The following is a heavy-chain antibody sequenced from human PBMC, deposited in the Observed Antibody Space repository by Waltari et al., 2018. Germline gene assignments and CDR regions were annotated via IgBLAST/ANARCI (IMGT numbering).Heavy chain of an antibody. CDR1: GYSISSGYY. CDR2: IYHSGST. V-gene: IGHV4-38-2*02. D-gene: IGHD6-19*01. J-gene: IGHJ4*02. CDR3: ARDLGRGIAVAGILDY. Sequence: QVQLQESGPGLVKPSETLSLTCAVSGYSISSGYYWGWIRQPPGKGLEWIGSIYHSGSTYYNPSLKSRVTISVDTSKNQFSLKLSSVTAADTAVYYCARDLGRGIAVAGILDYWGQGTQVTVSS.